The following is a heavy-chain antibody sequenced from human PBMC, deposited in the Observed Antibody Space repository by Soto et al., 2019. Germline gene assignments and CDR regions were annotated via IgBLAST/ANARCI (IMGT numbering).Heavy chain of an antibody. CDR2: IYYSGST. CDR1: GDSIRSGNHY. J-gene: IGHJ6*02. V-gene: IGHV4-30-4*01. D-gene: IGHD3-9*01. Sequence: SETLSLTCTVSGDSIRSGNHYWSWIRQPPGKGLEWIGYIYYSGSTYYSPSLKSRVTISVDASKNQFSLKLNSVTAEDTAVYYCARVDILTAYGCMDVWGQGTTVTVSS. CDR3: ARVDILTAYGCMDV.